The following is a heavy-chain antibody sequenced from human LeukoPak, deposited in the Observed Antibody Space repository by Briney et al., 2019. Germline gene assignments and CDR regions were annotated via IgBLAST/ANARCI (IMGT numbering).Heavy chain of an antibody. CDR1: GGSFSGYY. V-gene: IGHV4-34*01. J-gene: IGHJ3*02. D-gene: IGHD2-2*01. CDR3: ARLPDCSSTSCLKGAFDI. Sequence: PSETLSLTCAVYGGSFSGYYWSWIRQPPGKGLEWIGEINHSGSTNYNPSLKSRVTIPVDTSKNQFSLKLSSVTAADTAVYYCARLPDCSSTSCLKGAFDIWGQGTMVTVSS. CDR2: INHSGST.